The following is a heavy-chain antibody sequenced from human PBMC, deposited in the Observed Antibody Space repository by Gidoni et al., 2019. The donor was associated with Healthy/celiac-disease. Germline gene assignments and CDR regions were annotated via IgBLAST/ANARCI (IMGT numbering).Heavy chain of an antibody. CDR3: AKASNLDVYSSSWYDFPDY. CDR1: GFTFDDYA. Sequence: VQLVESGGGLVQPGRSLRLSCAASGFTFDDYAMHWVRQAPGKGLEWVSVISWNSGSIGYADSVKGRFTISRDNAKNSLYLQMNSLRAEDTALYYCAKASNLDVYSSSWYDFPDYWGQGTLVTVSS. V-gene: IGHV3-9*01. D-gene: IGHD6-13*01. CDR2: ISWNSGSI. J-gene: IGHJ4*02.